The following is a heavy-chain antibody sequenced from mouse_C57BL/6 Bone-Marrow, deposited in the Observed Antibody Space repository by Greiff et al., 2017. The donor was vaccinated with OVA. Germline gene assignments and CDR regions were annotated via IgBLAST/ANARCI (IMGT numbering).Heavy chain of an antibody. V-gene: IGHV1-42*01. D-gene: IGHD2-12*01. CDR1: GYSFTGYY. Sequence: VQLQQSGPELVKPGASVKISCKASGYSFTGYYMNWVKQSPEKSLEWIGEINPSTGGTTYTHKFKAKATVTVDKSSSTAYMQLKSLTSEDSAVDYCARNSNDVLFAYWGQGTLVTVSA. J-gene: IGHJ3*01. CDR2: INPSTGGT. CDR3: ARNSNDVLFAY.